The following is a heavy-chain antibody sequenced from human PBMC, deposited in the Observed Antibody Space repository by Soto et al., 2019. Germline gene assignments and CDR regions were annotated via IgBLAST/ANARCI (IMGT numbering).Heavy chain of an antibody. Sequence: SETLSLTCTVSGGSISSGDYYWSWIRQPPGKGLEWIGYIYYSGSTYYNPSLKSRVTISVDTSKNQFSLKLSSVTAADTAVYYCARETGETNYYDSSGYLGCFDYWGPGTLVTVSS. V-gene: IGHV4-30-4*01. CDR2: IYYSGST. D-gene: IGHD3-22*01. CDR1: GGSISSGDYY. J-gene: IGHJ4*02. CDR3: ARETGETNYYDSSGYLGCFDY.